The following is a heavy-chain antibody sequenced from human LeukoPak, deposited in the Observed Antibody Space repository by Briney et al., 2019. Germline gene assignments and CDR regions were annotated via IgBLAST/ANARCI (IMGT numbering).Heavy chain of an antibody. D-gene: IGHD3-10*02. V-gene: IGHV3-48*03. CDR2: ISSSGSTI. J-gene: IGHJ6*04. CDR3: AELGITMIGGV. Sequence: PGRFLRLSCAASGFTFSSYEMNWVRQAPGKGLEWVSYISSSGSTIYYADSVKGRFTISRDNAKNSLYLQMNSLRAEDTAVYYCAELGITMIGGVWGKGTTVTISS. CDR1: GFTFSSYE.